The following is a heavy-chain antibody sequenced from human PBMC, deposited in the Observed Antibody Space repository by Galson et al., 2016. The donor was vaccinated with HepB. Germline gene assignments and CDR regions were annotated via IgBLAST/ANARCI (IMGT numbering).Heavy chain of an antibody. CDR1: GFNFTTYG. Sequence: SLRLSCAASGFNFTTYGMHWVRQAPGKGLEWVALIAYDGNNIHYADSVKGRFTISRDNSKNTLYLEMNSLRAEDTAVYYCARPIHADYDSSGYRYWGQGTRVTVSS. CDR2: IAYDGNNI. J-gene: IGHJ4*02. V-gene: IGHV3-30*03. CDR3: ARPIHADYDSSGYRY. D-gene: IGHD3-22*01.